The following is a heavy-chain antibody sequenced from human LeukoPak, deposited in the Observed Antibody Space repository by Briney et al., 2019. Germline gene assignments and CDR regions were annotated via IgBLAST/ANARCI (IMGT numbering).Heavy chain of an antibody. CDR1: GFTFSSYE. D-gene: IGHD6-13*01. Sequence: GGSLRLSCAASGFTFSSYEMIWVRQAPGKGLEWLSYIGTSGRIIFYVDSVKGRFSISRDNAKNSLYLQMNSLRAEDTAVYYCARDSHSSSWYSEFDYWGQGTLVTVSS. CDR2: IGTSGRII. CDR3: ARDSHSSSWYSEFDY. V-gene: IGHV3-48*03. J-gene: IGHJ4*02.